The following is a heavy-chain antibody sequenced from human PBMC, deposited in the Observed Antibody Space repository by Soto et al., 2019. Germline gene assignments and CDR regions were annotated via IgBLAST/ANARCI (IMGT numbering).Heavy chain of an antibody. CDR3: ARARDPVQFHTTSFDY. CDR2: ISYDGSNK. D-gene: IGHD1-1*01. CDR1: GFTFSSYA. J-gene: IGHJ4*02. V-gene: IGHV3-30-3*01. Sequence: GGSLRLSCAASGFTFSSYAMHWVRQAPGKGLEWVAVISYDGSNKYYADSVKGRFTISRDNSKNTLYLQMNSLRAEDTAVYYCARARDPVQFHTTSFDYWGQGTLVTVSS.